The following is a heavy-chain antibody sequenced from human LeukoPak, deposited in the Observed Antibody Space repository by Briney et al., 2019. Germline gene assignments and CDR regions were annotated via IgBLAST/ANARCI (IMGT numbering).Heavy chain of an antibody. CDR2: IYSGGST. J-gene: IGHJ1*01. CDR1: GFTVSSNY. Sequence: GGSQRLSCAASGFTVSSNYMSWVRQAPGKGLEWVSVIYSGGSTYYADSVKGRFTISRDNSKNTLYLQMNSLRAEDTAVYYCARDLGYSLGARSPWGQGTLVTVSS. V-gene: IGHV3-53*01. D-gene: IGHD5-12*01. CDR3: ARDLGYSLGARSP.